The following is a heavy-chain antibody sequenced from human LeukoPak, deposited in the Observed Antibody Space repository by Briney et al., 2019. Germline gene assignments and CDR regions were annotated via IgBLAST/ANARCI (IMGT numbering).Heavy chain of an antibody. CDR1: GFTFSSYA. D-gene: IGHD4-17*01. CDR3: AKDVDNGDYVVY. J-gene: IGHJ4*02. Sequence: GGSLRLSCAASGFTFSSYAMSWVRQAPGMGLEWVSSIGSSGDITYYADSVKGRFTISRDNSKNTLYLQMNSLRAEDSAVYYCAKDVDNGDYVVYWGQGTLVTVSS. V-gene: IGHV3-23*01. CDR2: IGSSGDIT.